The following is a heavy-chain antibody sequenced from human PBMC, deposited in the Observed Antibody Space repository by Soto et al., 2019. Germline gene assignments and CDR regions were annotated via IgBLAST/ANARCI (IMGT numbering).Heavy chain of an antibody. CDR1: GYSFTSYW. V-gene: IGHV5-10-1*01. Sequence: GESLKISCKGSGYSFTSYWISWVRQMPGKGLEWMGRIDPSDSYTNYSPSFQGHVTISADKSISTAYLQWSSLKASDTAMYYCARLNKRDYYYYYGMDVWGQGTTVTVSS. CDR3: ARLNKRDYYYYYGMDV. J-gene: IGHJ6*02. CDR2: IDPSDSYT.